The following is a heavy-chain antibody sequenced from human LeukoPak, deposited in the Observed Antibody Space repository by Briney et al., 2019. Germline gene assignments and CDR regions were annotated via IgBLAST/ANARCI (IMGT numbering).Heavy chain of an antibody. CDR3: ARSHMYGDYGEDI. D-gene: IGHD4-17*01. CDR2: INSVGGTT. Sequence: GGSLRLSCAASGFTFNSYGMNWFRQAPGKGLEWISYINSVGGTTFYADSVKGRFTITRDNANNTLYLQMNSLRAEDAAIYYCARSHMYGDYGEDIWGHGTVVAVSS. CDR1: GFTFNSYG. J-gene: IGHJ3*02. V-gene: IGHV3-48*03.